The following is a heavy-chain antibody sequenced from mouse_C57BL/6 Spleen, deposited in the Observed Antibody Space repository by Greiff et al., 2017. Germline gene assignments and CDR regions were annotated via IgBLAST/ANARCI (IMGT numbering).Heavy chain of an antibody. CDR2: ISSGSSTI. J-gene: IGHJ4*01. V-gene: IGHV5-17*01. CDR3: ARGLYGYAMDY. CDR1: GFTFSDYG. Sequence: EVKLMESGGGLVKPGGSLKLSCAASGFTFSDYGMHWVRQAPEKGLEWVAYISSGSSTIYYADTVKGRFTISRDNAKNTLFLQMTSLRSEDTAMYYCARGLYGYAMDYWGQGTSVTVSS. D-gene: IGHD1-1*02.